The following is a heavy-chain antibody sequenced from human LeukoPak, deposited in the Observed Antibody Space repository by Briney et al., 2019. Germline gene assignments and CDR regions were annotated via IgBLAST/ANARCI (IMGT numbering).Heavy chain of an antibody. J-gene: IGHJ1*01. CDR3: ARDSSSSGYFQH. CDR1: GGSISSGSYY. V-gene: IGHV4-61*02. D-gene: IGHD6-6*01. CDR2: IYTSGST. Sequence: SETLSLTCTVSGGSISSGSYYWSWLRQPAGKGLEWIGRIYTSGSTNYNPSLKSRVTISVDTSKNQFSLKLSSVTAADTAVYYCARDSSSSGYFQHWGRGTLVTVSS.